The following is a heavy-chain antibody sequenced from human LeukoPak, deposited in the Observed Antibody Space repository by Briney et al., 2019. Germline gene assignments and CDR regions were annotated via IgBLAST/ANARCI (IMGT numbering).Heavy chain of an antibody. V-gene: IGHV1-8*02. CDR3: ARVRTQTYYYYYYMDV. CDR1: GYTFTGYY. Sequence: ASVKVSCKASGYTFTGYYMHWVRQATGQGLERMGWMNPNSGNTGYAQKFQGRVTMTRNTSISTAYMELSSLRSEDTAVYYCARVRTQTYYYYYYMDVWGKGTTVTISS. J-gene: IGHJ6*03. D-gene: IGHD2-15*01. CDR2: MNPNSGNT.